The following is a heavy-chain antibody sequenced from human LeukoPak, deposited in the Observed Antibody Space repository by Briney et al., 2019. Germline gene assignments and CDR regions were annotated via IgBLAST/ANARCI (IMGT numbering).Heavy chain of an antibody. Sequence: HPGGSLRLSCAASEFTVSSNYMSWVRQAPGKGLEWVSIIYSGGYTDYADSVKGRFTISRDNSKNTLYLQMNNLRAEDTAVYYCAKLFESGTYNNFFHYWGQGTLVTVFS. J-gene: IGHJ4*02. CDR2: IYSGGYT. CDR3: AKLFESGTYNNFFHY. CDR1: EFTVSSNY. D-gene: IGHD3-10*01. V-gene: IGHV3-53*01.